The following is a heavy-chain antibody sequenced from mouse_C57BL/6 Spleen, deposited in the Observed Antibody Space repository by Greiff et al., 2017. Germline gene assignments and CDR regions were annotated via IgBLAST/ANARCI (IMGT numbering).Heavy chain of an antibody. D-gene: IGHD4-1*01. CDR1: GYTFTDYE. J-gene: IGHJ2*01. Sequence: VQLQQSGAELVRPGASVTLSCKASGYTFTDYEMHWVKQTPVHGLEWIGAIDPETGGTAYTQKFKGKAILTADKSSSTAYMELRSLTSEDSAVYYCIPNWDDYWGQGTTLTVSS. V-gene: IGHV1-15*01. CDR2: IDPETGGT. CDR3: IPNWDDY.